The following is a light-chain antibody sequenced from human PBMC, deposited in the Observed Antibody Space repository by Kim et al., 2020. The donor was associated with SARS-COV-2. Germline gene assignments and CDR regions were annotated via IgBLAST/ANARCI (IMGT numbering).Light chain of an antibody. CDR1: STDIGAAYD. CDR3: QSYDSSLSGSV. Sequence: VPSSCTGTSTDIGAAYDYPWYQQLPGTAPKLLIYAISNRPSGVPVRFSGSKSGTSASLAITGLQAEDEADYYCQSYDSSLSGSVFGGGTQLTVL. V-gene: IGLV1-40*01. CDR2: AIS. J-gene: IGLJ2*01.